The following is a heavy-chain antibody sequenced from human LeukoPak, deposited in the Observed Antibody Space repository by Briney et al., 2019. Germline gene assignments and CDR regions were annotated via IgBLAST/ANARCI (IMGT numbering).Heavy chain of an antibody. CDR3: AALTREY. CDR2: IHNSGNT. CDR1: GFTVSSDY. J-gene: IGHJ4*02. Sequence: PGGSLRLSCAASGFTVSSDYMSWVRQAPGKGLEWVSVIHNSGNTYNADSVKGRFTISRDNSKNTVYLQMNNLRAEDTAVYYCAALTREYWGQGTLVTVSS. V-gene: IGHV3-53*01.